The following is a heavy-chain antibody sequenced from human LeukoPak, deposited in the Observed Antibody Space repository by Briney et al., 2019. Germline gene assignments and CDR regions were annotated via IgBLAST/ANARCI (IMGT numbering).Heavy chain of an antibody. CDR2: IYHSGST. V-gene: IGHV4-38-2*02. D-gene: IGHD4-11*01. Sequence: PSETLSLTCTVSGYSISSGYYWGRIRQPPGKGLEWIGSIYHSGSTYYNPSLKSRVTISVDTSKNQFSLKLSSVTAADTAVYYCARVGSNYVSVPPFDYWGQGTLVTVSS. J-gene: IGHJ4*02. CDR3: ARVGSNYVSVPPFDY. CDR1: GYSISSGYY.